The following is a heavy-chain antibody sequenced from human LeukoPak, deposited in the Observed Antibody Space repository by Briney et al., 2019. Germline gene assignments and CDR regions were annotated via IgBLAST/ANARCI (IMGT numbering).Heavy chain of an antibody. V-gene: IGHV3-21*01. CDR3: ARDGAVRGRSNWFDP. J-gene: IGHJ5*02. CDR2: ISSSSSYI. CDR1: GFTFSSYS. D-gene: IGHD3-10*01. Sequence: GGSLRLSCAASGFTFSSYSMNWVRQAPGKGLEWVSSISSSSSYIYYADSVKGRFTISRDNAKNSLYLQMNSLRAEDTAVYYCARDGAVRGRSNWFDPWGQGTLVTVSS.